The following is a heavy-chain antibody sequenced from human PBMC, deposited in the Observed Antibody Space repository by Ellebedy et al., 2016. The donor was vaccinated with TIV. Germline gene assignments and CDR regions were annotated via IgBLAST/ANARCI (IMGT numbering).Heavy chain of an antibody. V-gene: IGHV4-34*01. J-gene: IGHJ4*02. D-gene: IGHD3-9*01. CDR1: GGSFSGYY. CDR3: GSFDDYDFDF. Sequence: SETLSLTCAVYGGSFSGYYWAWVRQPPGKGLEWIASLYNSGNTHYNPSLKSRVSISADTSKNQFSLMVRSVTAADTAVYYCGSFDDYDFDFWGQGTLVTVSS. CDR2: LYNSGNT.